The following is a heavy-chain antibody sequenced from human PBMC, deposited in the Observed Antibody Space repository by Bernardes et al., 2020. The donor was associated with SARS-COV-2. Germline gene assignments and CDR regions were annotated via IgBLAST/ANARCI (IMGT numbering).Heavy chain of an antibody. V-gene: IGHV3-15*01. J-gene: IGHJ3*02. D-gene: IGHD3-3*01. CDR2: IKSKTDVGTT. CDR1: GFTFSNAW. CDR3: TTGGAITIFGVVIVMDAFDI. Sequence: GGSLRLSCAASGFTFSNAWMSWVRQAPGKGLEWVGRIKSKTDVGTTDYAAPVKGRFTISRDDSKNTLYLQMNSLKTEDTAVYYCTTGGAITIFGVVIVMDAFDIWGQGTMVTVSS.